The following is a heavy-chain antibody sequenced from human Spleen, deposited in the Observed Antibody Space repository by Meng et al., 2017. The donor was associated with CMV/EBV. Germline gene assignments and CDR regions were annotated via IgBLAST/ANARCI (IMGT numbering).Heavy chain of an antibody. V-gene: IGHV3-23*03. CDR2: IYSDGSIT. CDR3: ARDSSGSPGAFGI. CDR1: GFTFSTYG. Sequence: GESLKISCAASGFTFSTYGMSWVRQAPGKGLEWVSVIYSDGSITYYADSVKGRFTISRDNSKNTLYLQMNSLRAEDTAVYYCARDSSGSPGAFGIWGQGTMVTVSS. J-gene: IGHJ3*02. D-gene: IGHD3-22*01.